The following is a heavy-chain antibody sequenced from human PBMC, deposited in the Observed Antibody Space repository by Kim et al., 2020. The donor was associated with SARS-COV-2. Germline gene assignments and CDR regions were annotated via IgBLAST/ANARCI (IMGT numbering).Heavy chain of an antibody. D-gene: IGHD3-10*01. CDR1: GDSINNNNYY. J-gene: IGHJ4*02. V-gene: IGHV4-39*01. CDR3: ASSPGPHYGPGTYPYFDY. Sequence: SETLSLTCTVSGDSINNNNYYWGWIRQPPGRGLEWIGSMYYSGNSLYNPSLKSRVTISVDAAKRQFSLTLTSVTAADTAVYYCASSPGPHYGPGTYPYFDYWGQGILVTVSS. CDR2: MYYSGNS.